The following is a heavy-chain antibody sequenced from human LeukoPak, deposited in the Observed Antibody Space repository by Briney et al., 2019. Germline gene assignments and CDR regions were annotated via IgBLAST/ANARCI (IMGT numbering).Heavy chain of an antibody. Sequence: SETLSLTCAVSGGSISSSNWWSWVRQPPGKGLEWIGEIYHSGSTNYNPSLKSRVTISVDKSKNQFSLKLSSVTAADTAVYYCARVDYGDYRGPYYFDYWGQGTLVTVSS. J-gene: IGHJ4*02. D-gene: IGHD4-17*01. V-gene: IGHV4-4*02. CDR1: GGSISSSNW. CDR3: ARVDYGDYRGPYYFDY. CDR2: IYHSGST.